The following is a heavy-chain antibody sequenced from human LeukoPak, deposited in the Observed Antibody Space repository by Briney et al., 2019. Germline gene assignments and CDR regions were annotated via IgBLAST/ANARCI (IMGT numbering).Heavy chain of an antibody. CDR2: IRYDGSNK. Sequence: PGGCLRLSCAASVFTFSSYDMHWVRQAPGKGLEWGAFIRYDGSNKYYADSVKGRFTISRDNSKNTLYLQMNSLRAEETAVYYCAKSSGQPYYFDYWGQGTLVTVSS. CDR1: VFTFSSYD. J-gene: IGHJ4*02. D-gene: IGHD2-8*02. V-gene: IGHV3-30*02. CDR3: AKSSGQPYYFDY.